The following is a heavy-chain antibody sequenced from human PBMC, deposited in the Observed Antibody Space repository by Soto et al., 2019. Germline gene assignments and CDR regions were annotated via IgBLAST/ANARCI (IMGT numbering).Heavy chain of an antibody. CDR3: ASDRRIAAAGTYYYYYGMDV. CDR2: ISYDGSNK. CDR1: GFTFSSYA. V-gene: IGHV3-30-3*01. J-gene: IGHJ6*02. Sequence: QVQLVESGGGVVQPGRSLRLSCAASGFTFSSYAMHWVRQAPGKGLERVAVISYDGSNKYYADSVKGRFTISRDNYKNTLYLHMNSLRAEDTAVYYCASDRRIAAAGTYYYYYGMDVWGQGTTVTVSS. D-gene: IGHD6-13*01.